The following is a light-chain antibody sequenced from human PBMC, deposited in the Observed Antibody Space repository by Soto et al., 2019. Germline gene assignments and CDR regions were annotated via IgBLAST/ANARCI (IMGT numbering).Light chain of an antibody. CDR3: QQYYRPWT. J-gene: IGKJ1*01. Sequence: DIVMTQSPDSLAVSLGERATINCKSSQSVFYSSNNKNYLAWYQQKPGQPPKLLIYWASTRESGDPDRFSGSGSGTDFTLTISSLQAEDVAVYYCQQYYRPWTFGQGTKVEIK. CDR2: WAS. CDR1: QSVFYSSNNKNY. V-gene: IGKV4-1*01.